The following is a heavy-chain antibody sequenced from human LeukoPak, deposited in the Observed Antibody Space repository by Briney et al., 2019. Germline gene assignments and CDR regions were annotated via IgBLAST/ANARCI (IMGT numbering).Heavy chain of an antibody. CDR2: INHSGST. Sequence: SETLSLTCAVYGGSFSGYYWSWIRQPPGKGLEWIGEINHSGSTNYNPSLKSRVTISVDTSKNQFSLKLSSVTAADTAVYYCARDFSAAFDIWGQGTMVAVSS. V-gene: IGHV4-34*01. CDR1: GGSFSGYY. J-gene: IGHJ3*02. D-gene: IGHD2/OR15-2a*01. CDR3: ARDFSAAFDI.